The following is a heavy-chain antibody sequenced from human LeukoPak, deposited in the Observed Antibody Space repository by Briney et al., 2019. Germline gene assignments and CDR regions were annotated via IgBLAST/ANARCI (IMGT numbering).Heavy chain of an antibody. V-gene: IGHV3-23*01. CDR1: GFTFSSYA. CDR2: ISGSGGST. J-gene: IGHJ4*02. CDR3: AKVSGPTVTLPDY. D-gene: IGHD4-17*01. Sequence: GGSLRLSCAASGFTFSSYAMSWVRQAPGKGLEWVSAISGSGGSTYYTDSVKGRFTISRDNSKNTLYLQMNSLRAEDTAVYYCAKVSGPTVTLPDYWGQGTLVTVSS.